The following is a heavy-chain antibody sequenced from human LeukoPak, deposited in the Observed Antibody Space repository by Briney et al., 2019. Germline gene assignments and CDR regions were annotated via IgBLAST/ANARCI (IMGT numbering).Heavy chain of an antibody. CDR3: ARRNYDHIWGNYGSLYYFDY. J-gene: IGHJ4*02. CDR1: GYTFTSYA. CDR2: ISAYNGNT. D-gene: IGHD3-16*01. V-gene: IGHV1-18*01. Sequence: ASVKVSCKTSGYTFTSYAISWVRQAPRQGLEWMGWISAYNGNTDYAQKFQGRVTMTTDTSTSTAYMELRSLRSDDTAVYYCARRNYDHIWGNYGSLYYFDYWGQGTLVTVSS.